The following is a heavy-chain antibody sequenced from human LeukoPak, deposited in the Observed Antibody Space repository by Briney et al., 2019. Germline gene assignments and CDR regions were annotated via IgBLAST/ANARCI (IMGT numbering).Heavy chain of an antibody. J-gene: IGHJ4*02. D-gene: IGHD5-18*01. CDR1: GGTFSSYA. Sequence: SVKVSXKASGGTFSSYAISWVRQAPGQGLEWMGRIFPIFGAANYAQKLQGRVTITTDESTSTAYMELSSLRSEDTAVYYCAREELHIGDTAMVLNDYWGQGTLVTVSS. V-gene: IGHV1-69*05. CDR2: IFPIFGAA. CDR3: AREELHIGDTAMVLNDY.